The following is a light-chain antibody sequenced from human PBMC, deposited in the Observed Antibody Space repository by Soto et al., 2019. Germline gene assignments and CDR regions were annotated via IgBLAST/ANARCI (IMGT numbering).Light chain of an antibody. V-gene: IGLV2-14*01. CDR3: TSYKPTRVV. CDR1: SSDCGSCRN. Sequence: QSALTQPASVSGSPGQSITISCTGTSSDCGSCRNVSWYQQQPGKAPKLMIYDVSNRPSGVSNRLSGSKSGNTASLTISGLQDEDEVDYYCTSYKPTRVVFGGGTKVTV. J-gene: IGLJ3*02. CDR2: DVS.